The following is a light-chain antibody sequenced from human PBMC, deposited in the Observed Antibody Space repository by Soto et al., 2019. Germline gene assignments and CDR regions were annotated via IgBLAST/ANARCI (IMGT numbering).Light chain of an antibody. CDR1: KLGDKY. J-gene: IGLJ2*01. CDR3: QAWDSSTVI. Sequence: SYELTQPPSVSVSPGQTASITCFGDKLGDKYACWYQQKPGQSPVLVVYQDSKRPSGIPERFSGSNSGNTATLTISGTQATDEADYYCQAWDSSTVIFGGGTKVTVL. V-gene: IGLV3-1*01. CDR2: QDS.